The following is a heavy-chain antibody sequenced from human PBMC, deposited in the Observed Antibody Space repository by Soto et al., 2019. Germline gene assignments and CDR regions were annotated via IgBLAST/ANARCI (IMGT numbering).Heavy chain of an antibody. Sequence: PSETLSLTCTVSGGSISSGGYYWSWIRQHPGKGLEWIGYSYYSGSTYYNPSLKSRVTISVDTSKNQFSLKLSSVTAADTAVYYCSRVNIVATIYYYYYMDGWGKGTTVTVSS. CDR3: SRVNIVATIYYYYYMDG. D-gene: IGHD5-12*01. CDR2: SYYSGST. CDR1: GGSISSGGYY. V-gene: IGHV4-31*03. J-gene: IGHJ6*03.